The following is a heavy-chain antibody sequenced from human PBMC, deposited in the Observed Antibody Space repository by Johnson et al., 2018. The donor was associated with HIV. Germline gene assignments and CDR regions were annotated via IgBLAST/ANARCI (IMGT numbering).Heavy chain of an antibody. Sequence: VQLVESGGGLVQPGGSLRLSCAASGFTFSSYWMSWVRQAPGKGLEWVANIKQDGSEKYYVDSVKGRFTISRDNAKNSLYLQMNSLRAEDTAVYYCARALGREGNRNDAFDSWGQGTMVNVSS. CDR2: IKQDGSEK. J-gene: IGHJ3*02. CDR1: GFTFSSYW. V-gene: IGHV3-7*01. CDR3: ARALGREGNRNDAFDS. D-gene: IGHD5-24*01.